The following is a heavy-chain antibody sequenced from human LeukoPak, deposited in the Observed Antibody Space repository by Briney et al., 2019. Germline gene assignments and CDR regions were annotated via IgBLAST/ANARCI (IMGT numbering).Heavy chain of an antibody. D-gene: IGHD1-26*01. CDR1: GYTFTSYG. Sequence: ASVKVSCKASGYTFTSYGISWVRQAPGQGLERMGWISAYNGNTNYAQKLQGRVTMTTDTPTSTAYMELRSLRSDDTAVYYCARDSGSYSTLDYWGQGTLVTVSS. J-gene: IGHJ4*02. CDR2: ISAYNGNT. CDR3: ARDSGSYSTLDY. V-gene: IGHV1-18*01.